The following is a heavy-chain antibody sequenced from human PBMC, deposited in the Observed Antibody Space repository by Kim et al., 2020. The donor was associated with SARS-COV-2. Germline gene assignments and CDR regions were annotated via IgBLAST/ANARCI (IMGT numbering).Heavy chain of an antibody. V-gene: IGHV3-13*01. J-gene: IGHJ4*02. CDR2: IGTAGDT. CDR3: ARGGNRRFGELLFPLFDY. Sequence: GGSLRLSCAASGFTFSSYDMHWVRQATGKGLEWVSAIGTAGDTYYPGSVKGRFTISRENAKNSLYLQMNSLRAGDTAVYYCARGGNRRFGELLFPLFDYWGQGTLVTVSS. CDR1: GFTFSSYD. D-gene: IGHD3-10*01.